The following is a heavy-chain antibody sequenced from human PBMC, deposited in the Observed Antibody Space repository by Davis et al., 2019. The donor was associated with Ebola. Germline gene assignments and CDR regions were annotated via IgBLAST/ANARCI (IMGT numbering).Heavy chain of an antibody. CDR2: IGSDGINT. Sequence: GESLKISCAASGFTFSSYSMNWVRQAPGKGLEWVAVIGSDGINTVYADSVKGRFTISRDNSKNTLYLQMNSLRAEDTAVYYCARDKGSGWFDPWGQGTLVTVSS. CDR3: ARDKGSGWFDP. CDR1: GFTFSSYS. D-gene: IGHD6-19*01. J-gene: IGHJ5*02. V-gene: IGHV3-33*08.